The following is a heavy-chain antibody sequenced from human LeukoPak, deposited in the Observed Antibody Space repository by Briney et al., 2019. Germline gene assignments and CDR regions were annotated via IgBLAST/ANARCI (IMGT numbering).Heavy chain of an antibody. CDR2: ISSSGDAI. CDR1: GFTFSSYW. V-gene: IGHV3-48*04. Sequence: GGSLRLSCAASGFTFSSYWMSWVRQAPGKGLEWVSYISSSGDAIYYADSVKGRFTISRDNAKKSVYLEMNSLRAEDTAVYYCARDYYDSSGLDYWGQGTLVTVSS. D-gene: IGHD3-22*01. CDR3: ARDYYDSSGLDY. J-gene: IGHJ4*02.